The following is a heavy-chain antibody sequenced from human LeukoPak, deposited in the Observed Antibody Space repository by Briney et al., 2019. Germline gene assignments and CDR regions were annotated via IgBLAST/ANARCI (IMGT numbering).Heavy chain of an antibody. J-gene: IGHJ4*02. V-gene: IGHV3-15*04. CDR1: GFIFRNAY. D-gene: IGHD3-3*01. CDR2: IERKHDGGTA. CDR3: TTLSYDVHY. Sequence: GGSLRLSRGAWGFIFRNAYMTWVRQARGRGGEGVGRIERKHDGGTADYGAAVKGRFTISRDDSRNILYLQLRNVRAEDTAVYYCTTLSYDVHYWGQGTLVTVSS.